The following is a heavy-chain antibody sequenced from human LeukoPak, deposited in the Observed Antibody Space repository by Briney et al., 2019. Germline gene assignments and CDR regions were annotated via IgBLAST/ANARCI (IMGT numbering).Heavy chain of an antibody. CDR2: IIPIFGTA. D-gene: IGHD2-21*02. CDR1: GGTFSSYA. CDR3: ARSLLAYCGGDCYSLQH. J-gene: IGHJ1*01. Sequence: SVKVSCKASGGTFSSYAISWVRQAPGQGLEWMGGIIPIFGTANYAQKFQGRVTITADESTSTAYMELSSLRSEDTAAYYCARSLLAYCGGDCYSLQHWGQGTLVTVSS. V-gene: IGHV1-69*13.